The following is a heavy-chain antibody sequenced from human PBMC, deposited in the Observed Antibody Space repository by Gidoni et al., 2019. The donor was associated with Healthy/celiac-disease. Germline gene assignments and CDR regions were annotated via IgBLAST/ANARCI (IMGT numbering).Heavy chain of an antibody. Sequence: QVQLVQSGAEVKKPGASVKVSCKASGYTFTSYGISWVRQAPGQGLEWMGWISAYNGNTNYAQKLQGRVTMTTDTSTSTAYMELRSLRSDDTAVYYCARDYLYYGSGSYSVGDAFDIWGQGTMVTVSS. CDR1: GYTFTSYG. J-gene: IGHJ3*02. CDR2: ISAYNGNT. V-gene: IGHV1-18*01. D-gene: IGHD3-10*01. CDR3: ARDYLYYGSGSYSVGDAFDI.